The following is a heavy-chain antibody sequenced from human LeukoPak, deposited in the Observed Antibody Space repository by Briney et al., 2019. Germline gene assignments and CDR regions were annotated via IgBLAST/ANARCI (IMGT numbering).Heavy chain of an antibody. CDR3: AREVNEPASADAFDI. J-gene: IGHJ3*02. CDR2: IFYSGNT. CDR1: GGSIASDNYF. V-gene: IGHV4-31*03. D-gene: IGHD2-2*01. Sequence: SQTLSLTCTVSGGSIASDNYFWSWIRQHPEKGLEWIGYIFYSGNTYYNPSLKSRVTISVDTSKNQFSLKLNSVIAADTAVYYCAREVNEPASADAFDIWGQGTMVTVSS.